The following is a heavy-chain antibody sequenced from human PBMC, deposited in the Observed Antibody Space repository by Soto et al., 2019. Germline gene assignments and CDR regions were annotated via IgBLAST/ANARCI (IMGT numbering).Heavy chain of an antibody. CDR2: ISYDGSNK. D-gene: IGHD2-15*01. V-gene: IGHV3-30-3*01. CDR1: GFTFSSYA. J-gene: IGHJ1*01. CDR3: AREGCSGGSCYSFYFQH. Sequence: GGSLRLSCAASGFTFSSYAMHWVRQAPGKGLEWVAVISYDGSNKYYADSVKGRFTISRDNSKNTLYLQMNSLRAEDTAVYYCAREGCSGGSCYSFYFQHWGQGTLVTVSS.